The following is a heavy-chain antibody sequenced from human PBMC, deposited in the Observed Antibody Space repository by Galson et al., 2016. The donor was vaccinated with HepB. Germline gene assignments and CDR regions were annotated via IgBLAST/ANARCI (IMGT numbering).Heavy chain of an antibody. Sequence: SLRLSCAASGFSFSSYAMRWVRQAPGKGLEWVSGINVNGEAAYYADSVKGRFTISRDNSKNTLYLQMSSLRAEDTAVYYCARDGRGEDFNMDVRGKGTTVTVS. CDR2: INVNGEAA. CDR1: GFSFSSYA. J-gene: IGHJ6*03. CDR3: ARDGRGEDFNMDV. V-gene: IGHV3-23*01. D-gene: IGHD2-15*01.